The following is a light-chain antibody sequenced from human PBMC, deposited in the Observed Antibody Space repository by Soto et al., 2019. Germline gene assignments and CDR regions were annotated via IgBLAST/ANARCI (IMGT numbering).Light chain of an antibody. J-gene: IGLJ1*01. Sequence: QSAPTQPPSASGSPGQSVTISCTGTNSDVGGYNYVSWYQQYPGKAPKLIIYEVNERPSGVPDRFSGSKSGNTASLTVSGLQTADEADYYCSSYAGSNWYVFGTGTKVTVL. V-gene: IGLV2-8*01. CDR3: SSYAGSNWYV. CDR2: EVN. CDR1: NSDVGGYNY.